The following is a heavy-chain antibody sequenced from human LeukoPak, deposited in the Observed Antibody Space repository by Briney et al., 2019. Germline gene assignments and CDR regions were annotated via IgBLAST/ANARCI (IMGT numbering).Heavy chain of an antibody. CDR3: ARTCITIFGEYYYYYMDV. J-gene: IGHJ6*03. CDR2: IYYSGST. CDR1: GGSFSGYY. D-gene: IGHD3-3*01. V-gene: IGHV4-59*01. Sequence: SETLSLTCAVYGGSFSGYYWSWLRQPPGKGLEWIGYIYYSGSTNYNPSLKSRVTISVDTSKNQFSLKLSSVTAADTAVYYCARTCITIFGEYYYYYMDVWGKGTTVTVSS.